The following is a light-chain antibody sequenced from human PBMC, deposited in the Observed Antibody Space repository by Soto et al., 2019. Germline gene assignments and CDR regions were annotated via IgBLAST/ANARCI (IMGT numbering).Light chain of an antibody. V-gene: IGKV3-11*01. J-gene: IGKJ4*01. CDR3: QQRSNWLT. Sequence: EIVMTQSPATLSVSPGERATLSCRASQSVSSNLAWYQQKPGQAPRLLIYGASSRATGIPDRFSGSGSGTDSTLTISSLEHEDFAVYYCQQRSNWLTFGGGTKVDIK. CDR1: QSVSSN. CDR2: GAS.